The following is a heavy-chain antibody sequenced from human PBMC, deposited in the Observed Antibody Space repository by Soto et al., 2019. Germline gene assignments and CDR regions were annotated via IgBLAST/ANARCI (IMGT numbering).Heavy chain of an antibody. CDR1: GFTFSSYS. V-gene: IGHV3-21*01. J-gene: IGHJ6*03. CDR2: ISSSSSYI. Sequence: GGSLRLSCAASGFTFSSYSMNWVRQAPGKGLEWVSSISSSSSYIYYADSVKGRFTISRDNAKNSLYLQMNSLRAEDTAVYYCARDDAETGRSTSRLHLYDILTGYITRTGEGEWGNYMDVWGKGTTVTVSS. CDR3: ARDDAETGRSTSRLHLYDILTGYITRTGEGEWGNYMDV. D-gene: IGHD3-9*01.